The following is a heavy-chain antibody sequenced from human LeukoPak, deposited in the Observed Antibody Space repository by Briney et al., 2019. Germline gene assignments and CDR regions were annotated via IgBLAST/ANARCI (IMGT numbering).Heavy chain of an antibody. D-gene: IGHD3-22*01. V-gene: IGHV3-66*01. CDR2: IYSGGST. CDR1: GFTVSSNY. CDR3: AKDTEAYYDHFDP. Sequence: PGGSLRLSCAASGFTVSSNYMSWVRQAPGKGLEWVSVIYSGGSTYYADSVKGRFTISRDNSKNTLYLQMNSLRAEDTAVYYCAKDTEAYYDHFDPWGQGTLVTVSS. J-gene: IGHJ5*02.